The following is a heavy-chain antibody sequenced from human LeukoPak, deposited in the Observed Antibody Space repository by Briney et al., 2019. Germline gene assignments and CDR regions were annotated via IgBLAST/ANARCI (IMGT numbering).Heavy chain of an antibody. V-gene: IGHV1-18*04. CDR2: INPNNGNT. CDR1: GYTFTSYG. Sequence: ASVKVSCKTSGYTFTSYGFSWVRQAPGQGLEWMGWINPNNGNTDYAQRLQGRLTVTKDTSTSTAYMELRSLRSDDTALYYCARDVGQYCSGGSCYPLDYWGQGTLVTVSS. J-gene: IGHJ4*02. D-gene: IGHD2-15*01. CDR3: ARDVGQYCSGGSCYPLDY.